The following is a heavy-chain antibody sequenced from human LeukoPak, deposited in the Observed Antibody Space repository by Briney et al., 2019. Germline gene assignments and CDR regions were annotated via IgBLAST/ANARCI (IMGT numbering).Heavy chain of an antibody. CDR1: RYKFNAYW. J-gene: IGHJ3*01. Sequence: GESLKISCKGSRYKFNAYWIAWVRQMPGKGLEWMGIIYPDDSDTRYSPSFQGQVTISADKSVSIAYLQWSSLKASDTAMYYCARPNITSYYDSRGYDGFDVWGQGTMVIVSS. D-gene: IGHD3-22*01. CDR2: IYPDDSDT. CDR3: ARPNITSYYDSRGYDGFDV. V-gene: IGHV5-51*01.